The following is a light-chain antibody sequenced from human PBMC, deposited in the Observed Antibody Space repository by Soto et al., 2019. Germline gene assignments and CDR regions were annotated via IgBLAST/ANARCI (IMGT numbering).Light chain of an antibody. CDR3: AAWDDRLRGLYV. Sequence: QSVLTQPPSASGTPGQRVTISCSGSSSNIGTNYVYWYQQLPGTAPKLLIYRNNQRPSGVPDRFSGSKSGTSASLAISGLRSEDEADYYCAAWDDRLRGLYVFGGGTKLTVL. CDR2: RNN. V-gene: IGLV1-47*01. CDR1: SSNIGTNY. J-gene: IGLJ2*01.